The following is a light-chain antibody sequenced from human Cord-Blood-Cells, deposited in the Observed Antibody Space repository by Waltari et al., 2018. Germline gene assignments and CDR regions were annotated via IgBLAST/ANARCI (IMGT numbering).Light chain of an antibody. CDR3: QQSYSTPWT. Sequence: DIQMTQSPSSLSASVGDRVTITCRASQSISSYLNRYQQKPGKAPKLLIYAASSLQSGVPSRFSCSGSGTDFTLTISSLQPEDFATYYCQQSYSTPWTFGQGTKVEIK. J-gene: IGKJ1*01. CDR1: QSISSY. V-gene: IGKV1-39*01. CDR2: AAS.